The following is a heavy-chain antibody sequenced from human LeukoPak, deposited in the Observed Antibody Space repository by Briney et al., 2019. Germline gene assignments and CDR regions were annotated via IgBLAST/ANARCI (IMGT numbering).Heavy chain of an antibody. Sequence: GASVKVSCKASGYTFSSYYFHWVRQAPGQGLEWMGLINPSGGATTFAQKFRGRVTMTRDMSTGTVFMELSSLRSDDTAVYFSARNYYDTAGHFGYWGQGTLVTVSS. CDR2: INPSGGAT. J-gene: IGHJ4*02. CDR1: GYTFSSYY. D-gene: IGHD3-22*01. CDR3: ARNYYDTAGHFGY. V-gene: IGHV1-46*01.